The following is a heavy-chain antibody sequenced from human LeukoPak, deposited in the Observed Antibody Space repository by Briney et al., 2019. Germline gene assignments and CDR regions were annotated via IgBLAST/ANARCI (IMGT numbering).Heavy chain of an antibody. Sequence: SVKVSCKASGGTFSSYAISWVRQAPGQGLAWMGRIIPILGIANYAQKFQGRVTITADKSTSTAYMELSSLRSEDTAVYYCARGIVVPAASFYYYGMDVWGQGTTVTVSS. D-gene: IGHD2-2*01. CDR2: IIPILGIA. CDR3: ARGIVVPAASFYYYGMDV. V-gene: IGHV1-69*04. J-gene: IGHJ6*02. CDR1: GGTFSSYA.